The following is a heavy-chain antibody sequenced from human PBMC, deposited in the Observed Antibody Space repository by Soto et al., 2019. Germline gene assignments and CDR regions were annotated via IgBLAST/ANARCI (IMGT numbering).Heavy chain of an antibody. D-gene: IGHD2-15*01. CDR3: ARGIATGQLDP. Sequence: QVQLVQSGAEVKKPGASVKISCKASGYTFTRYTMNWVRQAPGQRLEWMGWINPDNGNTKSSQKFQDRVIITRDTPASTAYTDLSTPRSADTGVYYCARGIATGQLDPWGQGTLVTVSS. CDR1: GYTFTRYT. V-gene: IGHV1-3*01. J-gene: IGHJ5*02. CDR2: INPDNGNT.